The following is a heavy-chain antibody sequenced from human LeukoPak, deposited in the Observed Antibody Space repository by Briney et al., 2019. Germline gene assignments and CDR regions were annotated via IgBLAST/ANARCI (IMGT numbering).Heavy chain of an antibody. Sequence: SQTLSLTCTVSGGSISSGGYYWSWIRQPPGKGLEWIGYIYHSGSTYYNPSLKSRVTISVDRSKNQFSLKLSSVTAADTAVHYCARERFLEWLSYYYYYYMDVWGKGTTVTVSS. CDR1: GGSISSGGYY. CDR2: IYHSGST. D-gene: IGHD3-3*01. CDR3: ARERFLEWLSYYYYYYMDV. V-gene: IGHV4-30-2*01. J-gene: IGHJ6*03.